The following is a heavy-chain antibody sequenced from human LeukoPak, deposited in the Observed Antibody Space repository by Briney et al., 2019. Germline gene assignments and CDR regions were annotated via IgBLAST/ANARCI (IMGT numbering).Heavy chain of an antibody. D-gene: IGHD3-22*01. Sequence: PSETLSLTCTVSGDSISTYYWSWIRQPPGEGLEWMGFIYDSGRTNYNPSFKSRVIISVDTSKNQFSLRLSSVTAADTAVYYCARGGEYDTSGYCFDSWGQGTLVTVSS. J-gene: IGHJ4*02. V-gene: IGHV4-59*01. CDR3: ARGGEYDTSGYCFDS. CDR2: IYDSGRT. CDR1: GDSISTYY.